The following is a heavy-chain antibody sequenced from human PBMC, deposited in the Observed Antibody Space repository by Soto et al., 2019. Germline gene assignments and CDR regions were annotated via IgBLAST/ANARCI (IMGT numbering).Heavy chain of an antibody. CDR2: ISYDGSNK. J-gene: IGHJ6*02. CDR3: AKDFRLWWELPYYYYYYGMDV. CDR1: GFTFSSYG. Sequence: QVQLVESGGGVVQPGRSLRLSCAASGFTFSSYGMHWVRQAPGKGLEWVAVISYDGSNKYYADSVKGRFTISRDNSKNTLYLQMNSLRAEDTAVYYCAKDFRLWWELPYYYYYYGMDVWGQVTTVTVSS. V-gene: IGHV3-30*18. D-gene: IGHD1-26*01.